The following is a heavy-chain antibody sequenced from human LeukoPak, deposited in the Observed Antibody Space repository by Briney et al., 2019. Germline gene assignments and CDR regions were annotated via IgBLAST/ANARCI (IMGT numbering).Heavy chain of an antibody. CDR3: AKVIGYSSGWHPADDAFDI. CDR2: ISGSGGST. CDR1: GFTFSSYA. V-gene: IGHV3-23*01. J-gene: IGHJ3*02. D-gene: IGHD6-19*01. Sequence: GGSLRLSCAASGFTFSSYAMSWVRQAPGKGLEWVSAISGSGGSTYYAGSVKGRFTISRDNSKNTLYLQMNSLRAEDTAVYYCAKVIGYSSGWHPADDAFDIWGQGTMVTVSS.